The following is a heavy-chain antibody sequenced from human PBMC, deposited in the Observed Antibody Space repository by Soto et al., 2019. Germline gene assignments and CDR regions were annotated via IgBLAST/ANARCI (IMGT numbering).Heavy chain of an antibody. V-gene: IGHV4-59*08. D-gene: IGHD2-2*01. CDR2: IYYSGST. CDR3: ARSSSVWESSNYFDY. Sequence: PSETLSLTCTVSGGSISSYYWSWIRQPPGKGLEWIGYIYYSGSTNYNPSLKSRVTISVDTSKDQFSLKLSSVTAADTAVYYCARSSSVWESSNYFDYWGQGILVTVS. J-gene: IGHJ4*02. CDR1: GGSISSYY.